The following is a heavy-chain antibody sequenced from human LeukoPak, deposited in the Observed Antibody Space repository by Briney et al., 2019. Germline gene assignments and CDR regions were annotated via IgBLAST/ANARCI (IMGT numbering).Heavy chain of an antibody. J-gene: IGHJ4*02. CDR2: INPKNGAT. CDR1: GYTFTDYY. V-gene: IGHV1-2*02. CDR3: TRGPSSGSFDY. D-gene: IGHD6-19*01. Sequence: ASVKVSCKPSGYTFTDYYMHWMRQAPGQGFEWMGWINPKNGATKYSQKFQGRVTLTRDASISTAYMELSRLMSDDTAVYYCTRGPSSGSFDYWGQGTLVTVSS.